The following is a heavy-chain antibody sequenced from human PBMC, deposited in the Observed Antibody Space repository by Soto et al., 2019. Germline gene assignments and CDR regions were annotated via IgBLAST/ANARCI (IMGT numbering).Heavy chain of an antibody. J-gene: IGHJ6*02. CDR1: GASISNGDSY. D-gene: IGHD2-15*01. Sequence: PSETRSLTCAVSGASISNGDSYWLWIRDPPGKGLEWIGYIYHRGCASYDPSLKSRVTISVDTSKNQFSLKLSSVNAADTAVYYCARGSSGYCSGGSCYSVYYYGMDVWGQGTTVTVSS. CDR3: ARGSSGYCSGGSCYSVYYYGMDV. CDR2: IYHRGCA. V-gene: IGHV4-61*08.